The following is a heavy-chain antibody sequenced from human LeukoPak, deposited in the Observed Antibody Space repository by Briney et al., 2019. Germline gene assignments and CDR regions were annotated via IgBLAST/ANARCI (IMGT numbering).Heavy chain of an antibody. J-gene: IGHJ4*02. D-gene: IGHD3-10*01. Sequence: GGSLRLSCAASGFTFSSYGMHWVRQAPGKGLEWVAVIWYDGSNKYYADSVKGRFTISRDNSKNTLYLQMNSLRAEDTAVYYCARDRRWFGSHFFDYWGQGTLVTVSS. CDR2: IWYDGSNK. V-gene: IGHV3-33*08. CDR3: ARDRRWFGSHFFDY. CDR1: GFTFSSYG.